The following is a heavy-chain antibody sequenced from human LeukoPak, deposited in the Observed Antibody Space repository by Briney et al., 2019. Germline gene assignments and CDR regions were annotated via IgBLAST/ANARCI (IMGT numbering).Heavy chain of an antibody. CDR1: GFTFSSYW. V-gene: IGHV3-74*01. CDR3: ARGNLASRGDY. D-gene: IGHD6-6*01. Sequence: GGSLRLSCAASGFTFSSYWMHWVRQAPGKGLVWVSRINSDGSSTTYADSVKGRFTLSRDNAKNTLYLQVNSLRAEDTAVYYCARGNLASRGDYWGQGTLVTVSS. J-gene: IGHJ4*02. CDR2: INSDGSST.